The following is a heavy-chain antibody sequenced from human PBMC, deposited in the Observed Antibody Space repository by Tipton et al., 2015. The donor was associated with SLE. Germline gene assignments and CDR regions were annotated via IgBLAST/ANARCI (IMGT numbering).Heavy chain of an antibody. CDR2: IISILGIA. CDR3: ARDESGFSYGYDY. CDR1: GGTFSSYT. J-gene: IGHJ4*02. Sequence: QSGPEVKKPGSSVKVSCKASGGTFSSYTITWVRQAPGQGLEWMGRIISILGIANYAQKFQGRVTITADKSTSTAYMELSSLRSEDTAVYYCARDESGFSYGYDYWGQGTLVTVSS. D-gene: IGHD5-18*01. V-gene: IGHV1-69*04.